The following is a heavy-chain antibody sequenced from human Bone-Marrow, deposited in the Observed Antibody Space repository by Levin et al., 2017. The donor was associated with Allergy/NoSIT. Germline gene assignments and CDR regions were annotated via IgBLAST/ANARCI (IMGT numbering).Heavy chain of an antibody. CDR3: AYGDFGLYYISYMDV. Sequence: PGESLKISCAASGFTFSSYAMSWVRQAPGKGLEWVSTISSRGDSKDHGDSVKGRFAISRDNSKNTLYLQMNSLRAEDTAVYYCAYGDFGLYYISYMDVWGKGTTVTVSS. CDR1: GFTFSSYA. V-gene: IGHV3-23*01. J-gene: IGHJ6*03. D-gene: IGHD4-17*01. CDR2: ISSRGDSK.